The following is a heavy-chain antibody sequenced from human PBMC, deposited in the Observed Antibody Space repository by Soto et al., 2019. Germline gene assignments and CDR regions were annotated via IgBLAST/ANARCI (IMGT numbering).Heavy chain of an antibody. V-gene: IGHV1-24*01. CDR2: FDPEDGET. CDR3: ATPCGGECYLGDYYFDY. Sequence: ASVKVSCKVSGYTLTELSMHWVRQAPGKGLEWMGGFDPEDGETIYAQKFQGRVTMTEDTSTDTAYMELSSLRSEDTAVYYCATPCGGECYLGDYYFDYWGQGTLVTVSS. D-gene: IGHD2-21*01. CDR1: GYTLTELS. J-gene: IGHJ4*02.